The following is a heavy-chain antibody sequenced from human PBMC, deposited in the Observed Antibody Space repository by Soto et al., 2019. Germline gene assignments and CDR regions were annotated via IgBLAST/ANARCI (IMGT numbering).Heavy chain of an antibody. D-gene: IGHD2-15*01. CDR2: IYYTGST. Sequence: QVQLQESGPGLVKPSETLSLTCSVSGGSVSSGNYYWSWIRQPPGKGLEWIGYIYYTGSTNYNPSLKSRVTISVDTSKNQFSLTLSSVTAADTAVYYCASALYCSGCRCSFDPWGQGTLGTVSS. CDR3: ASALYCSGCRCSFDP. V-gene: IGHV4-61*01. J-gene: IGHJ5*02. CDR1: GGSVSSGNYY.